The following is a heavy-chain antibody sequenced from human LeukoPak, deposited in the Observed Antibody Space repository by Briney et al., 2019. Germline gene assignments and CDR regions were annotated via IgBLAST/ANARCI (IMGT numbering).Heavy chain of an antibody. V-gene: IGHV4-59*01. D-gene: IGHD6-25*01. CDR1: GGSISSYY. Sequence: SETLSLTCTVSGGSISSYYWSWFRQVPGKGLEWIGCIYYSGSTNYNPSLKSRVTISVDTSKNQFSLKVNSVTAADTAVCYCARGLAGYSGGDDAFDIWGQGTMVTVSS. CDR3: ARGLAGYSGGDDAFDI. J-gene: IGHJ3*02. CDR2: IYYSGST.